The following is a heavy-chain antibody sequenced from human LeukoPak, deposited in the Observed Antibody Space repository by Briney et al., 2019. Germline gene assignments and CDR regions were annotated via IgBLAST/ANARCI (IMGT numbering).Heavy chain of an antibody. Sequence: PSETLSLTCTVSGASITNSDYYWAWIRQSPGKGLEWIGSIYYSGDTYYNPSLESRATISRDTSKNQLSLKLSSVTAADTAVYYCSQIIEVQIDYWGQGTLVTVSS. CDR1: GASITNSDYY. CDR2: IYYSGDT. CDR3: SQIIEVQIDY. V-gene: IGHV4-39*07. J-gene: IGHJ4*02.